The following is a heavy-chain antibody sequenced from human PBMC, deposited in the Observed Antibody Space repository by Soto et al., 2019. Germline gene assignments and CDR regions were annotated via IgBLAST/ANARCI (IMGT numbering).Heavy chain of an antibody. CDR1: GFTFGDYY. CDR2: ISSRGSTK. CDR3: STAEVDY. V-gene: IGHV3-11*04. Sequence: GGSLRLSCAASGFTFGDYYRSWIRQAPGKGLEWVSYISSRGSTKYYADSVKGRFTASRDNAKSTLYLQMNSLRAEDTAGYYCSTAEVDYWGPGTLVTVSS. J-gene: IGHJ4*02.